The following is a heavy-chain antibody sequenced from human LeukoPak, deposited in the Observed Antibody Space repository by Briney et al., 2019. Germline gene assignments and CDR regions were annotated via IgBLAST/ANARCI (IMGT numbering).Heavy chain of an antibody. CDR2: ISWDGGST. Sequence: GGSLRLSCAASGFTFDDYAMHWVRQAPGKGLEWVSLISWDGGSTYYADSVKGRFTISRDNSKNSLYLQMNSLRAEDTALYYCAKDGLTMVRGLGDTGMDVWGKGTTVTVSS. V-gene: IGHV3-43D*03. J-gene: IGHJ6*03. CDR3: AKDGLTMVRGLGDTGMDV. D-gene: IGHD3-10*01. CDR1: GFTFDDYA.